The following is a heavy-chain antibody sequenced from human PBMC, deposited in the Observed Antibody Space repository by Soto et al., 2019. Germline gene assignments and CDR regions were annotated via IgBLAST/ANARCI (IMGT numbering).Heavy chain of an antibody. Sequence: PGGSLRLSCAASGSPFSDYYMSWIRQAPGKGLEWVSYISSSSSYTNYADSVKGRFTISRDNAKNSLYLQMNSLRAEDTAVYYCARDHHRYSGYDYVDYWGQGTLVTVSS. D-gene: IGHD5-12*01. J-gene: IGHJ4*02. CDR1: GSPFSDYY. CDR3: ARDHHRYSGYDYVDY. V-gene: IGHV3-11*05. CDR2: ISSSSSYT.